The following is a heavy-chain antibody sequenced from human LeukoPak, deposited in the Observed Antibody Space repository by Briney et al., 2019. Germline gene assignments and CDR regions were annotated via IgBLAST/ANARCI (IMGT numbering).Heavy chain of an antibody. CDR1: GGSISSGGYS. CDR2: IYHSGST. V-gene: IGHV4-30-2*01. J-gene: IGHJ2*01. CDR3: ARDRLRNWYFDL. D-gene: IGHD5-12*01. Sequence: PSETLSLTCAVSGGSISSGGYSWSWIRQPPGKGLEWIGYIYHSGSTYYNPSLKSRVTISVDTSKNQFSLYLNSVTAADTAVYYCARDRLRNWYFDLWSRGTLVTVSS.